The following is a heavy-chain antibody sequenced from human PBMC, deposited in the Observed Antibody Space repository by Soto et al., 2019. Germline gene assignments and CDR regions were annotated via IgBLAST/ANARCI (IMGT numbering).Heavy chain of an antibody. J-gene: IGHJ4*02. Sequence: VQLVASGGGVVQPGRSLRLSCAASGFTFSSYAMHWVRQAPGKGLEWVAVISYDGSNKYYADSVKGRFTISRDNSKNTLYLQMSSLRAEDTAVYYCARVNSGLFDYWGQGTLVTVSS. CDR1: GFTFSSYA. V-gene: IGHV3-30-3*01. D-gene: IGHD6-19*01. CDR2: ISYDGSNK. CDR3: ARVNSGLFDY.